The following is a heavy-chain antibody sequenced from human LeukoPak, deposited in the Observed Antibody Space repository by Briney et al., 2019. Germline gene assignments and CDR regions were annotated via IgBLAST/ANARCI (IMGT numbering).Heavy chain of an antibody. CDR1: GYCFTSYW. V-gene: IGHV5-10-1*01. J-gene: IGHJ2*01. Sequence: GESLKISCKGSGYCFTSYWISWVRQMPGKGLEWMGRIDPSDSYTNYSPSFQGLVTISADKSISTAYLQWSSLKASDTAMYFCATSRGYGFDLWGRGTLVTVSS. D-gene: IGHD5-12*01. CDR2: IDPSDSYT. CDR3: ATSRGYGFDL.